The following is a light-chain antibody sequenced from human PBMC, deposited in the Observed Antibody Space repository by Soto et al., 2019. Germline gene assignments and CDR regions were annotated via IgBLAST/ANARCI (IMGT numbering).Light chain of an antibody. Sequence: DIQMTQSPSSLSASVGDRVTISCQASQDIINFLNWYQQKPGKAPRLLIYDASTLKTGVPSRFSASGSGTDFTFTISSLQPEDIATYYCQQYDNLPLNFGGGTKVDIK. J-gene: IGKJ4*01. CDR2: DAS. CDR3: QQYDNLPLN. CDR1: QDIINF. V-gene: IGKV1-33*01.